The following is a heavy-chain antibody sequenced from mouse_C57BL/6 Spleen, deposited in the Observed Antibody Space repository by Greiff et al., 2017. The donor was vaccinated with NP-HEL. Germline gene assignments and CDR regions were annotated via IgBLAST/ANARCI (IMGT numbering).Heavy chain of an antibody. CDR3: ARDAGNDYDAMDY. CDR2: INPNNGGT. Sequence: EVQLQQSGPELVKPGASVKIPCKASGYTFTDYNMDWVKQSHGKSLEWIGDINPNNGGTIYNQKFKGKATLTVDKSSSTAYMELRSLTSEDTAVYYCARDAGNDYDAMDYWGQGTSVTVSS. CDR1: GYTFTDYN. V-gene: IGHV1-18*01. J-gene: IGHJ4*01. D-gene: IGHD3-1*01.